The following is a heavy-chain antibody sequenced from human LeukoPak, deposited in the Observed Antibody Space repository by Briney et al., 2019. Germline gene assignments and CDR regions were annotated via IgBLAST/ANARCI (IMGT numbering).Heavy chain of an antibody. CDR2: IRSKAYGGTT. D-gene: IGHD3-22*01. CDR3: TRVEWPDYYDSSGLIYRGDY. V-gene: IGHV3-49*04. Sequence: GGPLRLSCTASGFTFGDYAMSWVRQAPGKGLEWVGFIRSKAYGGTTEYAASVKGRFTISRDDSKSIAYLQMNSLKTEDTAVYYCTRVEWPDYYDSSGLIYRGDYWGQGTLVTVSS. CDR1: GFTFGDYA. J-gene: IGHJ4*02.